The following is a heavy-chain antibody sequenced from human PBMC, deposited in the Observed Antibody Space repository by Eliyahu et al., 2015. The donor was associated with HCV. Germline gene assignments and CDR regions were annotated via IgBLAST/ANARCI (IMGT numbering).Heavy chain of an antibody. V-gene: IGHV4-39*01. Sequence: QLQLQESGPGLARPSETLSXTCTVXXDSFXSTSYYWAWIRQSPAKGLEWIGSVHYRGGAHYNPSLMGRVTISIDTSKKQFSLKLNSVTAADTAVYYCARHSGVQGITGFDYWGQGALVTVSS. D-gene: IGHD1-26*01. CDR2: VHYRGGA. CDR3: ARHSGVQGITGFDY. CDR1: XDSFXSTSYY. J-gene: IGHJ4*02.